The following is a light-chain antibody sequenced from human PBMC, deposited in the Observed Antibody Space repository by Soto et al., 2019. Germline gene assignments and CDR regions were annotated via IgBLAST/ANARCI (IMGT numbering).Light chain of an antibody. J-gene: IGLJ1*01. CDR2: DVS. CDR1: SSDVGAYNF. Sequence: QSVLTQPASVSGSPGQSIAISCTGTSSDVGAYNFVSWYQHHPGKAPKLLLYDVSDRPSGVSDRFSGSRSGNTASLTISALQAEDEADYYCCSYAGRNIHYVFGTGTKVTVL. CDR3: CSYAGRNIHYV. V-gene: IGLV2-14*03.